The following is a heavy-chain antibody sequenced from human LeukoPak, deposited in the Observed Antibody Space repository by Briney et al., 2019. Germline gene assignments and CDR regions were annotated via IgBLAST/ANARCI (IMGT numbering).Heavy chain of an antibody. V-gene: IGHV4-61*01. CDR3: AKQLGYCSDGSCYFPY. D-gene: IGHD2-15*01. CDR1: GGSVTSGSYY. J-gene: IGHJ4*02. Sequence: SETLSLTCTVSGGSVTSGSYYWSWIREPPGKGLEWFGSIFYSGTTYYNPSLKSRVTISADTSQNQFSLKVTSVTAADTAVYYCAKQLGYCSDGSCYFPYWGQGTLVTVSS. CDR2: IFYSGTT.